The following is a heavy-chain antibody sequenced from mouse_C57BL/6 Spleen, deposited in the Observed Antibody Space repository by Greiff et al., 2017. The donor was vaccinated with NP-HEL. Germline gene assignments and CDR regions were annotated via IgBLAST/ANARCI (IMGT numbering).Heavy chain of an antibody. J-gene: IGHJ1*03. CDR1: GYTFTDYY. CDR3: ASTTVVATRYFDV. Sequence: EVQLQQSGPVLVKPGASVKMSCKASGYTFTDYYMNWVKQSHGKSLEWIGVINPYNGGTSYNQKFKGKATLTVDKSSSTAYMELNSLTSEDSAVYYCASTTVVATRYFDVWGTGTTVTVSS. D-gene: IGHD1-1*01. CDR2: INPYNGGT. V-gene: IGHV1-19*01.